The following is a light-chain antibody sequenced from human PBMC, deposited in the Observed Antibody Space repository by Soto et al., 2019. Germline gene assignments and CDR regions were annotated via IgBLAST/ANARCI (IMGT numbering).Light chain of an antibody. V-gene: IGLV2-14*01. Sequence: QSVLTQPASVSGSPGQSITISCTGTSSDAATYDYVSWYQHHPGKAPKLLIYEVSNRPSGVSNRFSGSKSGNTASLTISGLQAEDEADYYCGSYTSSTLDVFGTGTKVTVL. J-gene: IGLJ1*01. CDR3: GSYTSSTLDV. CDR1: SSDAATYDY. CDR2: EVS.